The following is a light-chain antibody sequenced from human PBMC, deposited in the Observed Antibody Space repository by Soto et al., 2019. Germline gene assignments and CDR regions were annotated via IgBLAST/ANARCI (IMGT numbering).Light chain of an antibody. CDR3: QQLNSYPLT. CDR1: QGISSY. CDR2: AAS. V-gene: IGKV1-9*01. J-gene: IGKJ4*01. Sequence: DIQLTQSPSFLSASVGDRVTITCRASQGISSYLAWYQQKPGKAPKLLIYAASTLQSGVPSRFSGSGSGTEFTLTISSLKPEDFATYSCQQLNSYPLTFGGGTKVEIK.